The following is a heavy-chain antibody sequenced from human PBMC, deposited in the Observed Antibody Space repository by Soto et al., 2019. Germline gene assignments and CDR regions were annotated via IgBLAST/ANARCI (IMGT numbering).Heavy chain of an antibody. V-gene: IGHV3-23*01. CDR1: GLTFSSYA. Sequence: EVQLLESGGGLVQPGGPLRLSGAASGLTFSSYAMSWVRQAPGKGLEWVSTISGSGGNASYADSVKGRFSISRDNSKNTLRLQMNSLRADDTAVYYCAKDGASGSYPPYYYFGMDVWGQGTTVTVSS. CDR2: ISGSGGNA. CDR3: AKDGASGSYPPYYYFGMDV. D-gene: IGHD1-26*01. J-gene: IGHJ6*02.